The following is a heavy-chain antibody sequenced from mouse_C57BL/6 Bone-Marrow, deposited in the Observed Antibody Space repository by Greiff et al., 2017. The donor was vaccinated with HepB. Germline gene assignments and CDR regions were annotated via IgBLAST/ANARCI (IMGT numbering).Heavy chain of an antibody. CDR2: IITGGDYI. CDR3: TRGGLYGSTSYFDY. D-gene: IGHD1-1*01. CDR1: GFTFSSYA. V-gene: IGHV5-9-1*02. Sequence: EVKLVESGEGLVKPGGSLKLSCAASGFTFSSYAMSGVRQTPEKGLEWVAYIITGGDYIYYADTVKGRFTISIANARNTLYLQMSSLKSEDTAMYYCTRGGLYGSTSYFDYWGQGTTLTVSS. J-gene: IGHJ2*01.